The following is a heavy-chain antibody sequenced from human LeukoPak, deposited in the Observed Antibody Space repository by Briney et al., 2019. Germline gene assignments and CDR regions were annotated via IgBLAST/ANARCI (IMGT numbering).Heavy chain of an antibody. V-gene: IGHV1-69*04. J-gene: IGHJ4*02. D-gene: IGHD2-2*01. CDR1: GGTFSSYA. CDR2: IIPILGIA. Sequence: SVKVSCKASGGTFSSYAISWVRQAPGQGLEWMGRIIPILGIANYAQKFQGRVTITADESTSTAYMELSSLRSEDTAVYYCARDTAGYCSSTSCHSFDYWGQGTLVTVSS. CDR3: ARDTAGYCSSTSCHSFDY.